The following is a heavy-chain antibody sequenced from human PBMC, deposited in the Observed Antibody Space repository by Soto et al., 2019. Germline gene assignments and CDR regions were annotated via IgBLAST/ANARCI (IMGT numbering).Heavy chain of an antibody. CDR2: VYYSGST. CDR3: ARRRGTGLDY. Sequence: LSLTCTVSGGSISTSAYYWDWVRQPPGKGLEWIGSVYYSGSTFYSPSLKSRVSIAIDTSKNQFFLRLNSVTAAETAVYYCARRRGTGLDYWGQGTLVTVSS. J-gene: IGHJ4*02. CDR1: GGSISTSAYY. V-gene: IGHV4-39*01. D-gene: IGHD3-10*01.